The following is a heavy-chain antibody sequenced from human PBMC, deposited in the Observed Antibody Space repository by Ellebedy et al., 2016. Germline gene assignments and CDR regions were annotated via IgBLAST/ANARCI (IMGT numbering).Heavy chain of an antibody. D-gene: IGHD4-17*01. CDR3: YYGHYSGS. J-gene: IGHJ4*02. CDR1: GFPFSNFF. V-gene: IGHV3-23*01. CDR2: ISGGGDAT. Sequence: GESLKISXVASGFPFSNFFMSWVRQAPGEGLEWVSTISGGGDATVYADSVKGRFTISRDNSRNTLYLQMNSLRAEDTAMYYCYYGHYSGSWGQGTLVTVSS.